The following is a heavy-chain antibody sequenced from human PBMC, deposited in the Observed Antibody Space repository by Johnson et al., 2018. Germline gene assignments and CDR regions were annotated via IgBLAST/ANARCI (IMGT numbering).Heavy chain of an antibody. CDR2: ISYDGSDK. D-gene: IGHD4-17*01. J-gene: IGHJ4*02. Sequence: QVQLVESGGGLVKPGGSLRLSCAASGFTFSSYSMNWVRQAPGRGLEWVAVISYDGSDKSYADSVKGRFTISRDNSKNTLYLQMNSLRAEDTAVYYCAKGRRATVTPFDYWGQGTLVTVSS. CDR3: AKGRRATVTPFDY. V-gene: IGHV3-30*18. CDR1: GFTFSSYS.